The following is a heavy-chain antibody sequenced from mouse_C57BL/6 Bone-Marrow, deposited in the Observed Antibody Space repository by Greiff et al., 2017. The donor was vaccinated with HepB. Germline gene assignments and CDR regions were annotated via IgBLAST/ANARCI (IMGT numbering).Heavy chain of an antibody. V-gene: IGHV2-9-1*01. CDR1: GFSFTSYA. CDR2: IWTGGGT. CDR3: ARCYGSSPYWYFDV. Sequence: VKVEESGPGLVAPSQSLSISCTASGFSFTSYAISWVRQPPGKGLEWLGEIWTGGGTNYNQALESRQGISKDNTKGHIFLIMNSLQTDDAAGYYCARCYGSSPYWYFDVWGTGTTVTVSS. J-gene: IGHJ1*03. D-gene: IGHD1-1*01.